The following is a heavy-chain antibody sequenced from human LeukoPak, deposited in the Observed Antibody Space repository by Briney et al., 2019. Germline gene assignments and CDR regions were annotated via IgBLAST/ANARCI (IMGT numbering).Heavy chain of an antibody. CDR2: IWYDGSNK. V-gene: IGHV3-33*01. J-gene: IGHJ4*02. D-gene: IGHD3-22*01. CDR1: GFTFSSYG. Sequence: GRSLRLSCAASGFTFSSYGMRWVRQAPGKGLEWVAVIWYDGSNKYYADSVKGRFTISRDNSKNTLYLQMNSLRAEDTAVYYCARELYYDSIRGLDYWGQGTLVTVSS. CDR3: ARELYYDSIRGLDY.